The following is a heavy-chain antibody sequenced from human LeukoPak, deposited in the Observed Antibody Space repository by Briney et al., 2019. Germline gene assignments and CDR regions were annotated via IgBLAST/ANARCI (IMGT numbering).Heavy chain of an antibody. V-gene: IGHV1-2*02. CDR1: GYTFTVYY. CDR2: INPNSGGT. CDR3: ASGGLDTAMVMYYYYYYMDV. Sequence: ASVTVSFTSSGYTFTVYYMHWVRQAPGQGLEWMGRINPNSGGTNYAQKFQGRVTMTRDTSISTAYMVLSRLRPDDTAVYYCASGGLDTAMVMYYYYYYMDVWGKGTTVTVSS. D-gene: IGHD5-18*01. J-gene: IGHJ6*03.